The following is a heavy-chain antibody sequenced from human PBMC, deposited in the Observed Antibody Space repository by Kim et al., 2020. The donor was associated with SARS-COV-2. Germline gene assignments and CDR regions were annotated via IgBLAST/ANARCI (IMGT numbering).Heavy chain of an antibody. D-gene: IGHD3-16*01. CDR1: GLTFTFYS. V-gene: IGHV1-46*01. CDR2: INRSGGGT. CDR3: AKEGGH. Sequence: ASVKVSCKASGLTFTFYSMHWVRQAPGQGLEWMGMINRSGGGTNYAQKFQGRVTMTGDTSTNTVYMELSSLRSDDTAVYYCAKEGGHWGQGTLVTVSS. J-gene: IGHJ4*02.